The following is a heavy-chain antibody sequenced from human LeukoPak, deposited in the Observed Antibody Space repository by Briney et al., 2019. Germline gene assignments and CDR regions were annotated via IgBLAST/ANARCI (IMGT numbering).Heavy chain of an antibody. Sequence: SETLSLTCTVSGGSISSYYWSWIRQPPGKGLEWIGYIYYSGSTNYNPSLKSRVTISVDTSKNQFSLKLSSMTAADTAVYYCARGGAAAGSFDYWGQGTLVTVSS. CDR2: IYYSGST. D-gene: IGHD6-13*01. J-gene: IGHJ4*02. CDR3: ARGGAAAGSFDY. V-gene: IGHV4-59*01. CDR1: GGSISSYY.